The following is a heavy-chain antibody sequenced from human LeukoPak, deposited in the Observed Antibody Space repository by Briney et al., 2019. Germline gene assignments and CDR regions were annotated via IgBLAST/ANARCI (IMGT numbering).Heavy chain of an antibody. V-gene: IGHV4-59*01. CDR1: GGSFSGYY. J-gene: IGHJ3*02. Sequence: SETLSLTCAVYGGSFSGYYWSWIRQPPGKGLEWIGYIYYSGSTNYNPSLKSRVTISVGTSKNQFSLKLSSVTAADTAVYYCARDRSILDAFDIWGQGTMVTVSS. CDR3: ARDRSILDAFDI. CDR2: IYYSGST. D-gene: IGHD3-10*01.